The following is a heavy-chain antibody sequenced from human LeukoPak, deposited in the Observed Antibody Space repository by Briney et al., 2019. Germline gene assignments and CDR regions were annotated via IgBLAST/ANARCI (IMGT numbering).Heavy chain of an antibody. D-gene: IGHD6-13*01. CDR1: GGTFSNYA. V-gene: IGHV1-69*13. J-gene: IGHJ3*02. Sequence: SVKVSCKASGGTFSNYAFSWVRQGPGQGLEWMGGIIPIFGTANYAQKFQGRVTITADESTSTAYMELSSLRSEDTAVYYCARVHSSSWYDAFDIWGQGTMVTVSS. CDR3: ARVHSSSWYDAFDI. CDR2: IIPIFGTA.